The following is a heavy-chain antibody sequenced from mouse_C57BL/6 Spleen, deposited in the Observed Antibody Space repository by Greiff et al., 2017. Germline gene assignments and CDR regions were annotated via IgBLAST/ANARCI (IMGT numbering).Heavy chain of an antibody. CDR2: IYPGSGNT. J-gene: IGHJ1*03. Sequence: QVQLQQSGPELVKPGASVKISCKASGYTFTDYYINWVKQRPGQGLEWIGWIYPGSGNTKYNEKFKGKAKLTVDTSSSTAYMQLSSLTSEDSAVYFCARPNYYGSSYDWYFDVWGTGTTVTVSS. D-gene: IGHD1-1*01. CDR1: GYTFTDYY. CDR3: ARPNYYGSSYDWYFDV. V-gene: IGHV1-84*01.